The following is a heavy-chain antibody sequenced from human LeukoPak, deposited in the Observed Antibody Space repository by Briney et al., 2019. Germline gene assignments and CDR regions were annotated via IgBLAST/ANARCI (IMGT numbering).Heavy chain of an antibody. D-gene: IGHD2-15*01. CDR3: ARDLFVVAFDY. J-gene: IGHJ4*02. Sequence: GASVKVSCKASGYTFTNYGISWARQAPGQGLEWMGWISAHNGNIKYAQNLQGRVTMTTDTSTSTAYMELRSLRSDDTAVYYCARDLFVVAFDYWGQGTLVTVSS. V-gene: IGHV1-18*01. CDR2: ISAHNGNI. CDR1: GYTFTNYG.